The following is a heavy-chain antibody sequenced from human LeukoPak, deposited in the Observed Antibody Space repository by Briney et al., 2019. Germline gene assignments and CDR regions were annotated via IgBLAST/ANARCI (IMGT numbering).Heavy chain of an antibody. CDR3: ARDPIGRQPLDY. CDR1: GGSFSGYY. V-gene: IGHV4-34*01. Sequence: PSETLSLTCAVYGGSFSGYYWSWIRQPPGKGLEWIGEINHSGSTNYNASLKSRVTISVDTSKNQFSLKLSSVTAADTAVYYCARDPIGRQPLDYWGQGTLVTVSS. J-gene: IGHJ4*02. CDR2: INHSGST. D-gene: IGHD5-18*01.